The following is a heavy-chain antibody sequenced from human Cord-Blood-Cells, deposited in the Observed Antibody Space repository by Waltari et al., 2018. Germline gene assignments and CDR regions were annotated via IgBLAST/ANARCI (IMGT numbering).Heavy chain of an antibody. CDR2: IFSNDEK. CDR3: ARILTDLSYSSGYYYFDY. V-gene: IGHV2-26*01. Sequence: QVTLKESGPVLVNPTETLTLTCTVSGFSLSNARMGVSWICQPPGKALEWLAHIFSNDEKSYSTSLKSRLTISKDTSKSQVVLTMTNMDPVDTATYYCARILTDLSYSSGYYYFDYWGQGTLVTVSS. J-gene: IGHJ4*02. D-gene: IGHD6-19*01. CDR1: GFSLSNARMG.